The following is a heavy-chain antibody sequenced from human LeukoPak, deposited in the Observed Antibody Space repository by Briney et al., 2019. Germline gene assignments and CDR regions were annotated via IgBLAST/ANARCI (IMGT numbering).Heavy chain of an antibody. Sequence: SVKVSCKASGGTFSSYAISWVRQAPGQGLEWMGRIIPILGIANYAQKFQGRVTITADKSTSTAYMELSSLRSEDTAVYYCASGNGYYDFWSGYLIDYWGQGTLVTVSS. D-gene: IGHD3-3*01. CDR3: ASGNGYYDFWSGYLIDY. CDR2: IIPILGIA. V-gene: IGHV1-69*04. J-gene: IGHJ4*02. CDR1: GGTFSSYA.